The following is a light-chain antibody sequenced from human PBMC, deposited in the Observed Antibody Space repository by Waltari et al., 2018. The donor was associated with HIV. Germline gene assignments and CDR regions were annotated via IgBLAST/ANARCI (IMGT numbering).Light chain of an antibody. V-gene: IGLV2-8*01. CDR3: SSYAGSNNRWV. CDR2: EVS. CDR1: SSDVGGYNY. Sequence: QSALTQPPSASGSPGPSVTIPCPGTSSDVGGYNYVSWYQQHPGKAPKLMIYEVSKRPSGVPDRFSGSKSGSTASLTVSGLQAEDEADYYCSSYAGSNNRWVFGGGTKLTVL. J-gene: IGLJ3*02.